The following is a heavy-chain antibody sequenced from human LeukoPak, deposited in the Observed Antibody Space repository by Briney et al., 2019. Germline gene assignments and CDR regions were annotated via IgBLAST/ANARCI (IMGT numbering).Heavy chain of an antibody. V-gene: IGHV3-48*02. CDR1: GYSFSTYS. J-gene: IGHJ4*02. Sequence: PGGSLRLSCAASGYSFSTYSMNSVRRAPAKGLEWRSYVSISSSPIYYAASVKGRFTISRVNAKDSLYLDMNSLRDEDTAVYYCATEDSGRFHWGQGTLGTVSS. D-gene: IGHD6-19*01. CDR2: VSISSSPI. CDR3: ATEDSGRFH.